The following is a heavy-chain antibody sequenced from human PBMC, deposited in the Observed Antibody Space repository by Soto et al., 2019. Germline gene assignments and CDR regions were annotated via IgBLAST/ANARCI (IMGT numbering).Heavy chain of an antibody. D-gene: IGHD6-6*01. CDR1: GYTFTDFY. CDR2: INPNSGGT. J-gene: IGHJ6*02. Sequence: ASVKVSCKTSGYTFTDFYMHWVRQAPGQGLEWMGWINPNSGGTKYAQNFQGWVTMTRDTSISTAYMELSRLRSDDTAVYYCARSQAARPPHYGMDVWGQGTTVTVSS. V-gene: IGHV1-2*04. CDR3: ARSQAARPPHYGMDV.